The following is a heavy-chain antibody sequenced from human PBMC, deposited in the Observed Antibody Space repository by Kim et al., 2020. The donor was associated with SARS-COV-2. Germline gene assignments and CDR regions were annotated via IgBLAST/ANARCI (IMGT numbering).Heavy chain of an antibody. D-gene: IGHD6-6*01. Sequence: SETLSLTCTVSGGSISSYYWSWIRQPPGKGLEWIGYIYYSGSTNYNPSLKSRVTISVDTSKNQFSLKLSSVTAADTAVYYCARVKYEQLVLYGMDVWGQGTTVTVSS. CDR3: ARVKYEQLVLYGMDV. CDR1: GGSISSYY. CDR2: IYYSGST. V-gene: IGHV4-59*13. J-gene: IGHJ6*02.